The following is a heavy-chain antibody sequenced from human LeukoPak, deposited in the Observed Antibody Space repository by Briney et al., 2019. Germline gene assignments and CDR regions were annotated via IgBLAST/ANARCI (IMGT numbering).Heavy chain of an antibody. J-gene: IGHJ4*02. Sequence: GGSLRLSCAASGFTFSSYGMHWVRQAPGKGLEWVSYISSSSSTIYYADSVKGRFTISRDNAKNSLYLQMNSLRAEDTAVYYCARDPVLLWFGEPPGPDYFDYWGQGTLVTVSS. CDR3: ARDPVLLWFGEPPGPDYFDY. V-gene: IGHV3-48*01. CDR2: ISSSSSTI. D-gene: IGHD3-10*01. CDR1: GFTFSSYG.